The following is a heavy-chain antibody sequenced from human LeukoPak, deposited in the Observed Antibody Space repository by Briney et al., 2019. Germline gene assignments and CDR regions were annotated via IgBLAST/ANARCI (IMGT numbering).Heavy chain of an antibody. CDR3: ARRQSAYYPYYFDA. Sequence: SETLSLTCTVSGYSISSGYYWGWIRQPPGKELEWIGSIYYSGSTYYNPSLKSRVTISVDTSKNQFSLNLDSVTAADTAVYFCARRQSAYYPYYFDAWGQGTLVTVSS. J-gene: IGHJ4*02. CDR1: GYSISSGYY. V-gene: IGHV4-38-2*02. CDR2: IYYSGST. D-gene: IGHD3-3*01.